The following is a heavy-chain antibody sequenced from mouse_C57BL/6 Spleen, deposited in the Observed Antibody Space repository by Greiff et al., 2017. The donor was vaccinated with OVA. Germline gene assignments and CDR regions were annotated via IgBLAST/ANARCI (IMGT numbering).Heavy chain of an antibody. CDR2: IDPANGNT. CDR3: ARITTVVARKYYFDY. J-gene: IGHJ2*01. D-gene: IGHD1-1*01. CDR1: GFNIKNTY. Sequence: VHVKQSVAELVRPGASVKLSCTASGFNIKNTYMHWVKQRPEQGLEWIGRIDPANGNTKYAPKFQGKATITADTSSNTAYLQLSSLTSEDTAIYYCARITTVVARKYYFDYWGQGTTLTVSS. V-gene: IGHV14-3*01.